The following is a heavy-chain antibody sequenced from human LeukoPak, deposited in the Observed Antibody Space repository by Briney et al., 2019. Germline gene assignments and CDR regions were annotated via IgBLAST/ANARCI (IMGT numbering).Heavy chain of an antibody. CDR2: INPSGDNT. Sequence: GASVKVSCKASGYTFTNNFMHWVRQAPGQGLEWMGIINPSGDNTWYAQKFQGRVTTTRDMATSTDYMEVSSLRSEDTAVYYCARDLRSSSWYGDYYYYMDVWGKGTTVTISS. CDR1: GYTFTNNF. CDR3: ARDLRSSSWYGDYYYYMDV. J-gene: IGHJ6*03. D-gene: IGHD6-13*01. V-gene: IGHV1-46*01.